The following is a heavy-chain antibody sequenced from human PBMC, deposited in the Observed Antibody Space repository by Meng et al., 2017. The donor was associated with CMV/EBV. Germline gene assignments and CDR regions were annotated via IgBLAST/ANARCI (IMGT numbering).Heavy chain of an antibody. CDR2: INPNSGGT. CDR3: ARFSTPWYSSGSDFDY. CDR1: YPFPGYY. J-gene: IGHJ4*02. D-gene: IGHD6-19*01. V-gene: IGHV1-2*02. Sequence: YPFPGYYMHWVRQAPGQGLEWMGWINPNSGGTNYAQKFQGRVTMTRDTSISTAYMELSRLRSDDTAVYYCARFSTPWYSSGSDFDYWGQGTLVTVSS.